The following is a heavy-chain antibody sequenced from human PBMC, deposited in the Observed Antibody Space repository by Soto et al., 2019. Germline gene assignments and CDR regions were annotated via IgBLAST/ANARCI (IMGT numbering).Heavy chain of an antibody. CDR2: IYSGGST. CDR1: GFTVSSSY. CDR3: ARAPGSSGYSDYFDY. D-gene: IGHD3-22*01. V-gene: IGHV3-53*01. Sequence: EVQLVESGGSLIQPGGSLRLSCAASGFTVSSSYMSWVRQAPGQGLEWVLVIYSGGSTYYADSVKGRFTISRDNSKNTLYLQMNSLRAEDTAVYYCARAPGSSGYSDYFDYWGQGTRVTVSS. J-gene: IGHJ4*02.